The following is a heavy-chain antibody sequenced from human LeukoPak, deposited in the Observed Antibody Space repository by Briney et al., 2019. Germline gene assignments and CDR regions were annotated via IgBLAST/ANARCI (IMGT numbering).Heavy chain of an antibody. Sequence: SETLSLTCAVYGGSFSGYYWSWIRQPPGKGLEWIGEINHSGSTNYNPSLKSRVTISVDTSKNQFSLKLSSVTAADTAVYYCARALRDGYSGYDFLFFDYWGQGTLVTVSS. V-gene: IGHV4-34*01. CDR1: GGSFSGYY. CDR3: ARALRDGYSGYDFLFFDY. J-gene: IGHJ4*02. CDR2: INHSGST. D-gene: IGHD5-12*01.